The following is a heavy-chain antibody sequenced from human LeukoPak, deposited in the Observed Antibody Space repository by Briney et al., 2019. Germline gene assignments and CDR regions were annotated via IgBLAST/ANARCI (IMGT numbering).Heavy chain of an antibody. CDR3: ASGREITATLPY. CDR1: GGSISSSDYY. V-gene: IGHV4-31*03. J-gene: IGHJ4*02. Sequence: SQTLSLTCTVSGGSISSSDYYWSWIRQHPGKGLEWIGYIYYSVTTYYNSSLKSRVTISVDTSKNQFSLKLNSVTAADTAVYYCASGREITATLPYWGQGTLVTVSS. CDR2: IYYSVTT. D-gene: IGHD1-20*01.